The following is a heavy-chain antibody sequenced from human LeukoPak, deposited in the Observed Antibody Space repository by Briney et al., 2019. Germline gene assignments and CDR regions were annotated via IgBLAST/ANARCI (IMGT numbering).Heavy chain of an antibody. CDR1: GFTFSDYY. J-gene: IGHJ4*02. D-gene: IGHD3-16*01. CDR3: ARDLLGYALDY. Sequence: GGSLRLSCAASGFTFSDYYMSWIRQAPGKGLEWVSCISSSGSTIYYADSVKGRFTISRDNAKNSLYLQMNSLRVEDTAVYYCARDLLGYALDYWGQGTLVTVSS. V-gene: IGHV3-11*04. CDR2: ISSSGSTI.